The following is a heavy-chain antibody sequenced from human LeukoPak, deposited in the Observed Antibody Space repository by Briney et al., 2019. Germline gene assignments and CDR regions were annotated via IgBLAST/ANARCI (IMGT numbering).Heavy chain of an antibody. CDR3: ARARGYDILTGYTFDY. D-gene: IGHD3-9*01. Sequence: GGSLRLSCAPSGFIFINSWMTWIRQAPGKGPEWVANINLDGSEKYYVGSLKGRFSISRDNAKNLLYLQMNSLRAEDTAVYYCARARGYDILTGYTFDYWGQGTLVTVSS. CDR2: INLDGSEK. J-gene: IGHJ4*02. V-gene: IGHV3-7*01. CDR1: GFIFINSW.